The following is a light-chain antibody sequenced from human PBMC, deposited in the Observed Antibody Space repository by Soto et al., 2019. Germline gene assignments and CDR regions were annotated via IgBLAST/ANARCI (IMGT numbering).Light chain of an antibody. CDR1: QTVLYSTNNKNY. CDR3: QQYYSTPPA. Sequence: DIVMTQSPDSLAVSLGERATINCKSSQTVLYSTNNKNYLAWYQQKPGQPPKLLIYWASTRESGVPDRFSGSGTGTDFILTISSLQAEDVAVYYCQQYYSTPPAFGHGTKLEI. CDR2: WAS. J-gene: IGKJ2*01. V-gene: IGKV4-1*01.